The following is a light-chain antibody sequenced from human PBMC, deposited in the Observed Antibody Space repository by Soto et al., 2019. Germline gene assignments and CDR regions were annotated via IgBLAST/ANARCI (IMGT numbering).Light chain of an antibody. Sequence: QSALTQPPSASGSPGQSVTISCTGSSSDIGAYIYVSWYQQHPGKAPKAMIYEVSKRPSGVPDRFSGSKSGNTASLTVSGLQAEDEADYYCASHAGSSWVFGGGTKLTVL. V-gene: IGLV2-8*01. CDR3: ASHAGSSWV. CDR2: EVS. J-gene: IGLJ3*02. CDR1: SSDIGAYIY.